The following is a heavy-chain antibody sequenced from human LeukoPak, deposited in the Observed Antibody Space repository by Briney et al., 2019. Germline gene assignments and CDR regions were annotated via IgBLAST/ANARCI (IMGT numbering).Heavy chain of an antibody. CDR3: AKGRVGADRPPFDY. J-gene: IGHJ4*02. D-gene: IGHD1-26*01. V-gene: IGHV3-33*06. CDR2: IWNDGNYK. Sequence: PGTSLRLSCAASGFTFSSYGMHWVRQAPGKGLEWVAVIWNDGNYKFYRDSVKARFSISSDNSEGMLYLQMDSLRVEDTAVYYCAKGRVGADRPPFDYWGQGTLVTVSP. CDR1: GFTFSSYG.